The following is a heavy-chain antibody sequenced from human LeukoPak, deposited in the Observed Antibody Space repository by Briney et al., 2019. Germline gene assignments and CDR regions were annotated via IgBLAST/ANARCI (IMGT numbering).Heavy chain of an antibody. CDR1: GGSISSGSYY. CDR2: IYTSGST. Sequence: SETLSLTCTVSGGSISSGSYYWSWIRQPAGKGLEWIGRIYTSGSTNYNPSLKSRVTISVDTSKNQFSLKLSSVTAADTAVYYCARDSGYLVQFDYYYYMDVWGKGTTVTVSS. CDR3: ARDSGYLVQFDYYYYMDV. J-gene: IGHJ6*03. D-gene: IGHD3-22*01. V-gene: IGHV4-61*02.